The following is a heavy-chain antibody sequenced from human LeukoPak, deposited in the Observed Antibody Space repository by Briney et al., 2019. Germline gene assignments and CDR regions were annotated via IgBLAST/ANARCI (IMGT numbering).Heavy chain of an antibody. J-gene: IGHJ4*02. V-gene: IGHV3-23*01. D-gene: IGHD6-13*01. CDR2: ISGSGGIT. CDR1: GFTFSSYS. CDR3: AKDSAAVGGPTTD. Sequence: GGSLRLSCAASGFTFSSYSMSWVRQAPRKGKELVSLISGSGGITYYADSVKCRFTISRDNSKKTLYLQMDSLRAEDTAVYYCAKDSAAVGGPTTDWGQGTLVTVSS.